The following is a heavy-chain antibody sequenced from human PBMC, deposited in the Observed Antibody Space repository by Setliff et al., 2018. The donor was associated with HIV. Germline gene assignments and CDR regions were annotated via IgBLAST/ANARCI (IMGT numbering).Heavy chain of an antibody. CDR3: AKDAAITATSSYFDY. CDR1: GFTFDEHA. D-gene: IGHD1-20*01. J-gene: IGHJ4*02. V-gene: IGHV3-43D*04. Sequence: GGSLRLSCAASGFTFDEHAMHGVRQAPGKGLEWVSLISWDGRTTYYADSVKGRFTISRDNSRNSMYLQMSSLRAEDTALYYCAKDAAITATSSYFDYWGQGTLVTVSS. CDR2: ISWDGRTT.